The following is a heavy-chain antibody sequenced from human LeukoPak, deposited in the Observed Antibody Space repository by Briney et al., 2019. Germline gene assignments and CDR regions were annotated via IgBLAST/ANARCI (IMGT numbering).Heavy chain of an antibody. CDR2: VDHGGSGT. V-gene: IGHV3-74*01. CDR1: GFSFTSYW. Sequence: PGGSLRLSCAASGFSFTSYWMHWVRQPPGKGLVWVSRVDHGGSGTAYADFVTGRFTISRDNAKNMVYLQMNSLRVEDTAVYYCVTDLGWGQGTLVTVSS. J-gene: IGHJ4*02. CDR3: VTDLG.